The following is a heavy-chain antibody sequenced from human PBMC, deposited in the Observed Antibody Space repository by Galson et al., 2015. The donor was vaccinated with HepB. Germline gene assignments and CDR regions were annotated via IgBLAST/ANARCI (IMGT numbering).Heavy chain of an antibody. J-gene: IGHJ4*02. Sequence: SLRLSCAASGFTFSRYAMSWVRQAPGKGLEWVLSIGGSSTGPYYADSVKGRFTISRDNSKNTLYLQMDSLRAEDTAVYYCAKVAILGVTPHYFDCLGQGTLVTVSS. CDR2: IGGSSTGP. V-gene: IGHV3-23*01. CDR3: AKVAILGVTPHYFDC. D-gene: IGHD2-21*02. CDR1: GFTFSRYA.